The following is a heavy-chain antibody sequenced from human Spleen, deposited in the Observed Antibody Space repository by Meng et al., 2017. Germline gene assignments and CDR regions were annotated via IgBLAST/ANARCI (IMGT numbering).Heavy chain of an antibody. CDR2: ISGNGGTT. V-gene: IGHV3-23*04. CDR3: ARRFYTGIDY. D-gene: IGHD2-8*02. J-gene: IGHJ4*02. CDR1: GFIFSSYV. Sequence: EVQLVESGGGLVQPGGSLRLSCAASGFIFSSYVMSWARQAPGKGLEWVSGISGNGGTTYYADSVKGRFTISRDNSKNSMFLQMSTLRVEDTAVYYCARRFYTGIDYWGRGTLVTVSS.